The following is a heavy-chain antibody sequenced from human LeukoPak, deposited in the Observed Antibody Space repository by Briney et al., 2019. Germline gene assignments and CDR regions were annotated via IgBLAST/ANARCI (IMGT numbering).Heavy chain of an antibody. Sequence: PGGSLRLSCAASGFTFNNYWMSWVRQAAGKGLEWVANVKQDGSDKYYVDSVKGRFTTSRDNAKNSLYLQMNSLRVEDTAVYYCARVKERFLEPQYYFDYWGQGTLVTVSS. J-gene: IGHJ4*02. D-gene: IGHD3-3*01. CDR3: ARVKERFLEPQYYFDY. V-gene: IGHV3-7*01. CDR2: VKQDGSDK. CDR1: GFTFNNYW.